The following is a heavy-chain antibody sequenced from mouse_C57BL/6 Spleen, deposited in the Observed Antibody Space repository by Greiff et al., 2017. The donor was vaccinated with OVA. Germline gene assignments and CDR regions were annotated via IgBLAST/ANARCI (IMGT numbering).Heavy chain of an antibody. CDR1: GYTFTSYW. Sequence: VQLQQPGAELVRPGSSVKLSCKASGYTFTSYWMHWVKQRPRQGLEWIGNIDPSGSDTHYNQKFKAKATLTVDKSSSTAYMQLSSLTSEDSAVYVCARGGQRYAMAYWGQGTLVTVSA. J-gene: IGHJ4*01. CDR3: ARGGQRYAMAY. CDR2: IDPSGSDT. V-gene: IGHV1-52*01.